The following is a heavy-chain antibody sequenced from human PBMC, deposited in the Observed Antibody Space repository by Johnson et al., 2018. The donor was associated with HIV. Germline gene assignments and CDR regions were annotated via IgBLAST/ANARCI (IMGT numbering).Heavy chain of an antibody. Sequence: QMLLVESGGGVVQPGRSLRLSCAASGFTFSSYAMHWVRQAPGKGLEWVAIISYDGSNKYYADSVKGRFTISRDDSKNTLNLQMNSLRTEDTAVYYCTTSYSSRWHAKNTFDIWGQGTMVTVSS. CDR3: TTSYSSRWHAKNTFDI. D-gene: IGHD6-13*01. V-gene: IGHV3-30*04. CDR2: ISYDGSNK. J-gene: IGHJ3*02. CDR1: GFTFSSYA.